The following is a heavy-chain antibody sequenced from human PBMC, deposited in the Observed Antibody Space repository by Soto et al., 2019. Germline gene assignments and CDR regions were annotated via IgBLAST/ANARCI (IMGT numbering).Heavy chain of an antibody. J-gene: IGHJ4*02. CDR1: GGSISSSNW. CDR3: ARVKAQGGSYYFDY. V-gene: IGHV4-4*02. Sequence: PSETLSLTCAVSGGSISSSNWWSWVRQPPGKGLEWIGEIYHSGSTYYNPSLKSRVTISVDRSKNQFSLKLSSVTAADTAVYYCARVKAQGGSYYFDYWGQGTLVTVSS. CDR2: IYHSGST. D-gene: IGHD3-16*01.